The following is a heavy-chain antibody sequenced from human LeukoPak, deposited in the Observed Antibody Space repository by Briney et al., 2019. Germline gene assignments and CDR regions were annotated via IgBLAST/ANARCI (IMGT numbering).Heavy chain of an antibody. CDR1: GGSFSGYY. D-gene: IGHD3-10*01. CDR3: ARAEFYGSGSYYNRITDAFDI. J-gene: IGHJ3*02. V-gene: IGHV4-34*01. CDR2: INHSGST. Sequence: PSETLSLTCAVYGGSFSGYYWSWIRQPPGKGLEWIGEINHSGSTNYNPSLKSRVTISVDTSKNQFSLKLSSVTAADTAVYYCARAEFYGSGSYYNRITDAFDIWGQGTMVTVSS.